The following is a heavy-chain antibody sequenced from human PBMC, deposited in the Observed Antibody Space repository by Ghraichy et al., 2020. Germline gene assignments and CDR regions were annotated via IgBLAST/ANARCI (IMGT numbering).Heavy chain of an antibody. CDR2: IYDDGTT. Sequence: GGSLRLSCAASGFTVSTKYMSWVRQAPGKGLEWVSVIYDDGTTYYIDFVKGRFTISRDNSRNTLYLQMNSLTDEDAAVYYCARRLYGITPAYYYGMDVWGQGTTVTVSS. D-gene: IGHD3-16*01. CDR3: ARRLYGITPAYYYGMDV. V-gene: IGHV3-66*04. J-gene: IGHJ6*02. CDR1: GFTVSTKY.